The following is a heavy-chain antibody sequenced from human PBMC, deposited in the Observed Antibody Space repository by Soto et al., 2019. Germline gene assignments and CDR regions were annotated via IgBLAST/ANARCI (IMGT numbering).Heavy chain of an antibody. V-gene: IGHV3-21*01. Sequence: GGSLRLSCAASGFTFSNYALNWVRQAPGKGLEWVSTISSSSSYIYYADSVKGRFTISRDNAKNSLYLQMNSLRAEDTAVYYCARRTMVYAQYYFDYWGQGTLVTVSS. D-gene: IGHD2-8*01. CDR2: ISSSSSYI. CDR3: ARRTMVYAQYYFDY. J-gene: IGHJ4*02. CDR1: GFTFSNYA.